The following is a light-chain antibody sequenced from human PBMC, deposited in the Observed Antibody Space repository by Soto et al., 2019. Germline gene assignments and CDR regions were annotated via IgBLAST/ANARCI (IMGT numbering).Light chain of an antibody. CDR2: GAS. J-gene: IGKJ1*01. Sequence: ILLSQSPSTLSLSPGERATLPCRASQSVSSSYLAWYQQKPGQAPRLLIYGASSRATGIPDRFSGSGSGTDFTLTIIRLEPEDFVVYYCQQYGSSPGTFGQGTKVDI. CDR1: QSVSSSY. V-gene: IGKV3-20*01. CDR3: QQYGSSPGT.